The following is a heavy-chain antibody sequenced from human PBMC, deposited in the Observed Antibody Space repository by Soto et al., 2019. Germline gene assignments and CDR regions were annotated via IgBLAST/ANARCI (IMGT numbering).Heavy chain of an antibody. CDR3: ARGTTIFGVVTKATHGYGTDV. CDR1: GYTFTSYY. J-gene: IGHJ6*04. D-gene: IGHD3-3*01. Sequence: ASVKVSCKASGYTFTSYYMHWVRQAPGQGLEWMGIINPSGGSTSYAQKFQGRVTMTRDTSTSTVYMELSSLRSEDTAVYYCARGTTIFGVVTKATHGYGTDVWGKGTTVTVSS. CDR2: INPSGGST. V-gene: IGHV1-46*01.